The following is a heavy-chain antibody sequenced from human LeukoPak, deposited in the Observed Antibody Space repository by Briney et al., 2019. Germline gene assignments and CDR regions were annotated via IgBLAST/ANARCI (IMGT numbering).Heavy chain of an antibody. V-gene: IGHV1-69*13. D-gene: IGHD6-13*01. CDR2: IIPIFGTA. CDR1: GGTFSSYA. J-gene: IGHJ4*02. Sequence: ASVKVSCKASGGTFSSYAISWVRQAPGQGLEWMGGIIPIFGTANYAQKFQGRVTITADESTSTAYMELSSLRAEDTAVYYCARDWGSSWYLCYWGQGPLVTVSS. CDR3: ARDWGSSWYLCY.